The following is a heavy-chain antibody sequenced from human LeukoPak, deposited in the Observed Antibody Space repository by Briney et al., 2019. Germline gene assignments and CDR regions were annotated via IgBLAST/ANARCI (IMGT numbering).Heavy chain of an antibody. D-gene: IGHD5-18*01. CDR2: INHSGST. CDR1: GGSFSGYY. V-gene: IGHV4-34*01. J-gene: IGHJ4*02. Sequence: NPSETLSLTCAVYGGSFSGYYWSWIRQPPGKGLEWIGEINHSGSTNYNPSLKSRVTISVDTSKNQFSLKLSSVTAADTAVYYWARWGTWIQLWSTDYWGQGTLVTVSS. CDR3: ARWGTWIQLWSTDY.